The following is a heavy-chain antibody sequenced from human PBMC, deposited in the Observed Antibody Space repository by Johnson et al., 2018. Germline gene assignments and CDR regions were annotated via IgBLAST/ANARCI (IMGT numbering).Heavy chain of an antibody. J-gene: IGHJ3*02. CDR3: PRGFRSDGRTDI. CDR1: GGSLDSAFYF. Sequence: QVQLQESGPGLVRPSEALSLVCTVSGGSLDSAFYFWGWVRQAPGTGLEWIGHMYLSGNSYYNPSLRIRATFSMDAPTRQFSVRMWSVTAADTAMYFCPRGFRSDGRTDIWGPGKLVRVSS. V-gene: IGHV4-39*07. CDR2: MYLSGNS. D-gene: IGHD2-8*01.